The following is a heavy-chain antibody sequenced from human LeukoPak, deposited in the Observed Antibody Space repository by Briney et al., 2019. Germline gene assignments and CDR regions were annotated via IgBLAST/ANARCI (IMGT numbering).Heavy chain of an antibody. CDR3: ARHKVNWNHRRYFDY. V-gene: IGHV4-59*08. J-gene: IGHJ4*02. CDR2: IYYSGST. D-gene: IGHD1-1*01. CDR1: GGSISSYY. Sequence: SETLSLTCTVSGGSISSYYWSWIRQPPGKGLEWIGYIYYSGSTNYNPSLKSRVTISVDTSKNQFSLKLSSVTAADTAVYYCARHKVNWNHRRYFDYWGQGTLVTVYS.